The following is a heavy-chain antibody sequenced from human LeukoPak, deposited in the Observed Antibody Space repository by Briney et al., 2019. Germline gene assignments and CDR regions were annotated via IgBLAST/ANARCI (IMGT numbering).Heavy chain of an antibody. CDR2: LFYSGST. J-gene: IGHJ4*02. CDR3: ATVAVIRGVTYFDY. V-gene: IGHV4-59*11. D-gene: IGHD3-10*01. CDR1: GGSISSHY. Sequence: SETLSLTCTVSGGSISSHYWSWIRQPPGKGLEWVAYLFYSGSTDSNPSLESRVTISVATSKNQFSLKLRFVTAADTAVYYCATVAVIRGVTYFDYWGQGTLVTVSS.